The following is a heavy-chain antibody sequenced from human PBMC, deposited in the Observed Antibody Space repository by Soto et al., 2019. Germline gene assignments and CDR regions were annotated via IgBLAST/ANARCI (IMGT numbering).Heavy chain of an antibody. CDR1: GYTFTSYA. V-gene: IGHV1-3*01. Sequence: GASVKVSCKASGYTFTSYAMHWVRQAPGQRLEWMGWINAGNGNTKYSQKFQGRVTITRDTSASTAYMELSSLRSEDTAVYYCARDLPPVWYYDSSGYYSVGAFDIWGQGTMVTVSS. J-gene: IGHJ3*02. CDR2: INAGNGNT. D-gene: IGHD3-22*01. CDR3: ARDLPPVWYYDSSGYYSVGAFDI.